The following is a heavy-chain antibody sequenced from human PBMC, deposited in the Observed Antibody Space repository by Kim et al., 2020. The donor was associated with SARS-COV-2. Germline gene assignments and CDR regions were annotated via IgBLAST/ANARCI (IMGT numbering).Heavy chain of an antibody. CDR2: ITSSGSFI. V-gene: IGHV3-21*01. Sequence: GGSLRLSCAGSGFTFSDYSINWVRQAPGKGLEWVSSITSSGSFIYYAESVKGRFTISRDNAKNSVFLQMNSLRAEDTALYYCARQDSTTWYSDNYFQYWGQGTLVTVSS. CDR1: GFTFSDYS. J-gene: IGHJ4*02. CDR3: ARQDSTTWYSDNYFQY. D-gene: IGHD6-13*01.